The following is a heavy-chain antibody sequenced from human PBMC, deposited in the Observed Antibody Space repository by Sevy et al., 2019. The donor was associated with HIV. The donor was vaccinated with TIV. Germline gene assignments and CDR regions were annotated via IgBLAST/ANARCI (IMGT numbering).Heavy chain of an antibody. Sequence: GFLRLSCAASGFTFNTHAMHWVRPAPGKGLEWVAPISYDGIIKNYADSVKGRLTISRDNSKNTLSLQMNSLRIEDTAVYYCAREGGYTSAWSPGNYWGQGTLVTVSS. V-gene: IGHV3-30*04. D-gene: IGHD6-19*01. CDR3: AREGGYTSAWSPGNY. CDR1: GFTFNTHA. CDR2: ISYDGIIK. J-gene: IGHJ4*02.